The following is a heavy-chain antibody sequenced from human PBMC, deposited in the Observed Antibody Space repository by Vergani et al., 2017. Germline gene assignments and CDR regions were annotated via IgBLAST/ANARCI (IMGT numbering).Heavy chain of an antibody. V-gene: IGHV5-10-1*01. Sequence: EVPLVPSGAEVKTPGESLKISCKCSGYIFTSYWISWVRQLPGKGLEWMGRIDPSDSYTNYSPFFQGHVTISADKSISTAYLQWSSLKASDTATYYGARPKLYSGYDPYYFDYWGQGTLVTVSS. CDR3: ARPKLYSGYDPYYFDY. CDR2: IDPSDSYT. J-gene: IGHJ4*02. CDR1: GYIFTSYW. D-gene: IGHD5-12*01.